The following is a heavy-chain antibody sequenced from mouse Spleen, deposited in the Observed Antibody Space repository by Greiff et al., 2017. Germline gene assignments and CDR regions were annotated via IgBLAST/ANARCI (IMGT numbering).Heavy chain of an antibody. CDR1: GFTFSSYA. CDR2: INSNGGST. V-gene: IGHV5-6-2*01. CDR3: ARRTGYYAMDY. J-gene: IGHJ4*01. Sequence: EVKLVESGGGLVKPGGSLKLSCAASGFTFSSYAMSWVRQTPEKRLEWVAAINSNGGSTYYPDTVKDRFTISRDNAKNTLYLQMSSLRSEDTALYYCARRTGYYAMDYWGQGTSVTVSS.